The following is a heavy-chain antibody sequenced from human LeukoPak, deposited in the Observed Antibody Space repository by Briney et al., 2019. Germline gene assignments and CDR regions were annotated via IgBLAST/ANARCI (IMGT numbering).Heavy chain of an antibody. Sequence: PGGSLRLSCAVSGFTFRSYAMSWVRQAPGKGVEWVSGFSCTFRSTSPPDSVNPPFTISRDNSKNTLYVQMNSLRAEDTAVYYCARDIYYDSSGYYTLWGQGILVTVSS. J-gene: IGHJ4*02. CDR1: GFTFRSYA. V-gene: IGHV3-23*01. CDR3: ARDIYYDSSGYYTL. CDR2: FSCTFRST. D-gene: IGHD3-22*01.